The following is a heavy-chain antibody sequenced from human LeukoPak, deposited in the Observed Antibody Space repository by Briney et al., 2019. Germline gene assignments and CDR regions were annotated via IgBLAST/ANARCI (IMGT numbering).Heavy chain of an antibody. V-gene: IGHV3-30*02. CDR1: GFTFSSYG. J-gene: IGHJ4*02. CDR2: IRGDGNEE. D-gene: IGHD3-16*02. CDR3: ARDPSIMITFGGVIGLDY. Sequence: GGSLRLSCAPSGFTFSSYGIHWVRQAPGKGLEWVGSIRGDGNEESYVDSVKGRFTISRDNSKNTLYLQMNSLRAEDTAVYYCARDPSIMITFGGVIGLDYWGQGTLVTVSS.